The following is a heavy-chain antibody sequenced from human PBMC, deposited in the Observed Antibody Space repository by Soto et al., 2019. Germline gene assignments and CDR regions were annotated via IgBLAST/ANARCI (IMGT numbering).Heavy chain of an antibody. Sequence: SCAASGFIVGNFGMSWVRQAPGKGLEWISSISGSGFKKYYADSVKGRFTISRDNSKSTVYLELNNLSAEDTAVYHCAKNQGVELVPLATVDWFDPWGQGSVVTVSS. CDR1: GFIVGNFG. CDR2: ISGSGFKK. D-gene: IGHD1-26*01. CDR3: AKNQGVELVPLATVDWFDP. V-gene: IGHV3-23*01. J-gene: IGHJ5*02.